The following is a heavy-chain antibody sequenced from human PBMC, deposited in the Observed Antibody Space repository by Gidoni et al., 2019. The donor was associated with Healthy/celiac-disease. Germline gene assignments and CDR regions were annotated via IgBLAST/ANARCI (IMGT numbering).Heavy chain of an antibody. Sequence: EVQLVESGGGLVQPGGSLRLSCAASGFTFSSYWMSWVRQAPGKGLEWVANIKQAGSEKYYVDSVKGRFTISRDNAKNSLYLQMNSLRAEDTAVYYCARSGGGEQQRRSYYYGMDVWGQGTTVTVSS. CDR1: GFTFSSYW. V-gene: IGHV3-7*01. J-gene: IGHJ6*02. CDR3: ARSGGGEQQRRSYYYGMDV. D-gene: IGHD6-13*01. CDR2: IKQAGSEK.